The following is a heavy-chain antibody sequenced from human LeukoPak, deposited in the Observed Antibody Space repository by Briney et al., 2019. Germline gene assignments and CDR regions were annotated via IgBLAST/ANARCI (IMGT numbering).Heavy chain of an antibody. J-gene: IGHJ4*02. D-gene: IGHD6-6*01. V-gene: IGHV3-23*01. CDR2: FGTGGDDT. Sequence: HPEGSLRLSCAASGFTFSSYAMSWVRQAPGKGLEWVSTFGTGGDDTYYADSVKGRFIISRDNSENTLYLQINSLRAEDTAIYYCAKNFPRRPFDYWGRGALVTVSS. CDR1: GFTFSSYA. CDR3: AKNFPRRPFDY.